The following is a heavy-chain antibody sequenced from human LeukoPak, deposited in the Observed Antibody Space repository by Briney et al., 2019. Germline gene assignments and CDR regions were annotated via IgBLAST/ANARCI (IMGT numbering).Heavy chain of an antibody. CDR3: ARGAPGYMDAFDI. J-gene: IGHJ3*02. V-gene: IGHV4-31*03. CDR2: IYYSGST. Sequence: SETLSLTCTVSGGSISSGGYYWSWIRQHPGKGLEWIGYIYYSGSTYYSPSLKSRVTISVDTSKNQFSLKLSSVTAADTAVYYCARGAPGYMDAFDIWGQGTMVTVSS. D-gene: IGHD3-9*01. CDR1: GGSISSGGYY.